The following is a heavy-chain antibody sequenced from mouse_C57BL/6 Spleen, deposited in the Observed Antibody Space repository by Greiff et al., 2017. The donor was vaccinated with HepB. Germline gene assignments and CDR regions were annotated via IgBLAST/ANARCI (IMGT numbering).Heavy chain of an antibody. D-gene: IGHD1-1*01. V-gene: IGHV1-69*01. Sequence: QVRLQQPGAELVMPGASVKLSCKASGYTFTSYWMHWVKQRPGQGLEWIGEIDPSDSYTNYNQKFKGKSTLTVDKSSSTAYMQLGSLTSEDSAVYFCASGISSYGVYWYFDVWGTGTTVTVSS. CDR2: IDPSDSYT. CDR3: ASGISSYGVYWYFDV. CDR1: GYTFTSYW. J-gene: IGHJ1*03.